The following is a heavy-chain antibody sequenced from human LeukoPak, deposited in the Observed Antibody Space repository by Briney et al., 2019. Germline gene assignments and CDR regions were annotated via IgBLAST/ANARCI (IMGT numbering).Heavy chain of an antibody. CDR3: SRENGGYVDY. Sequence: GGSLRLSCTTSGFTFGDHAMSWFRQAPGKGPEWVDFIRSKAYGGTTEYAASVKGRFTISRGDSKSIVYLQMNSLKTEDTAVYYCSRENGGYVDYWGQGTLVTVSS. J-gene: IGHJ4*02. V-gene: IGHV3-49*03. CDR1: GFTFGDHA. D-gene: IGHD4-23*01. CDR2: IRSKAYGGTT.